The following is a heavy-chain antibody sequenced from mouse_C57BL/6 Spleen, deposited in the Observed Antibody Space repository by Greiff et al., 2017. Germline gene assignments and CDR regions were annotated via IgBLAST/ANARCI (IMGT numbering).Heavy chain of an antibody. Sequence: QVHVKQSGAELVRPGASVTLSCKASGYTFTDYEMHWVKQTPVHGLEWIGAIDPETGGTAYNQKFKGKAILTADKSSSTAYMELRSLTSEDSAVYYCTRSVYYGHAMDYWGQGTSVTVSS. J-gene: IGHJ4*01. CDR1: GYTFTDYE. D-gene: IGHD1-2*01. V-gene: IGHV1-15*01. CDR3: TRSVYYGHAMDY. CDR2: IDPETGGT.